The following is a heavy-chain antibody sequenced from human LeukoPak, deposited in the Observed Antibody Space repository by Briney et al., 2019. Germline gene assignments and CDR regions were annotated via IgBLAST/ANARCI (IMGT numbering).Heavy chain of an antibody. CDR3: ARLTPSDSSSWYWYFGL. V-gene: IGHV4-59*08. CDR1: GGSFSSYY. J-gene: IGHJ2*01. CDR2: IYYSGST. Sequence: PSETLSLTCTVSGGSFSSYYWSWIRQPPGKGLEWIGYIYYSGSTNYNPSLKSRVTISVDTSKNQFSLKLNTVTAADTAVYYCARLTPSDSSSWYWYFGLWGRGTLVTVSS. D-gene: IGHD6-13*01.